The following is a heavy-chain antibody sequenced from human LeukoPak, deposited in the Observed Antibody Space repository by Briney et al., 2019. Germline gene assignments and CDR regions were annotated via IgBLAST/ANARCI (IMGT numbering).Heavy chain of an antibody. V-gene: IGHV3-64*05. Sequence: PGGSQRLSCSASGFTFNNYAMHWVRQAPGKGLEHVSAISNIGDDTYYADSVKRRFYISRDNSKNTLYFQMSSLRAEDTAVYYCVKDTLPKSYSSSWYYAFDIWGQGTMVTVSS. CDR1: GFTFNNYA. CDR3: VKDTLPKSYSSSWYYAFDI. D-gene: IGHD6-13*01. J-gene: IGHJ3*02. CDR2: ISNIGDDT.